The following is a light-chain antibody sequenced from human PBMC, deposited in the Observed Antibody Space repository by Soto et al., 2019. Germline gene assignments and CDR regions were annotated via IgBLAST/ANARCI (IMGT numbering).Light chain of an antibody. V-gene: IGKV3-20*01. CDR1: QSVDIN. CDR2: DAS. CDR3: QQYGSPPIT. Sequence: EIVLTQSPVTLSASPGERVTLSCRASQSVDINLAWYQQKPGQAPRLLIYDASNRATGTPDRFSGSGSGTDFTLTISRLEPEDFAVYYCQQYGSPPITFGQGTRLEIK. J-gene: IGKJ5*01.